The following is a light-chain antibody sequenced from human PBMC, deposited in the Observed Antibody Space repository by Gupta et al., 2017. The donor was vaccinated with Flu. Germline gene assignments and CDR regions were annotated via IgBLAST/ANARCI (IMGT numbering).Light chain of an antibody. J-gene: IGKJ4*01. Sequence: NCKSSQSVLYSSNNKNYLAWYQQKPGQPPKLLISWASTRESGVPDRFSGSGSGTDSTLTISSLQAEDVAVYFCQQYYRTPPTFGGGTKVEIK. CDR1: QSVLYSSNNKNY. CDR3: QQYYRTPPT. V-gene: IGKV4-1*01. CDR2: WAS.